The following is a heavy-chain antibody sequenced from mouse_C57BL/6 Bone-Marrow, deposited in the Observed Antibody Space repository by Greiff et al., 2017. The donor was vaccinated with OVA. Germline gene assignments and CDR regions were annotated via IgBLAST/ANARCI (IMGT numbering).Heavy chain of an antibody. Sequence: EVMLVESGAELVRPGASVKLSCTASGFNIKDDYMHWVKQRPEQGLEWIGWIDPENGDTEYASKFQGKATITADTSSNTAYLQLSSLTSEDTAVYYCTTSTVVAPGAMDYWGQGTSVTVSS. D-gene: IGHD1-1*01. J-gene: IGHJ4*01. CDR1: GFNIKDDY. CDR2: IDPENGDT. V-gene: IGHV14-4*01. CDR3: TTSTVVAPGAMDY.